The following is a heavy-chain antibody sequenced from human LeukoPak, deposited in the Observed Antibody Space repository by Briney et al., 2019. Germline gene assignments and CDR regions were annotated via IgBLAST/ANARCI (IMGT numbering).Heavy chain of an antibody. D-gene: IGHD3-10*01. Sequence: ASVKVSCKASGYTFTSYGISCVRQAPGQGLEWMGWISGYKGNTNYAQKLQGRVTMTTDTSTSTAYMELRSLRSDDTAVYYCARDMDGSGSFDYWGQGTLVTVSS. CDR2: ISGYKGNT. CDR3: ARDMDGSGSFDY. CDR1: GYTFTSYG. J-gene: IGHJ4*02. V-gene: IGHV1-18*01.